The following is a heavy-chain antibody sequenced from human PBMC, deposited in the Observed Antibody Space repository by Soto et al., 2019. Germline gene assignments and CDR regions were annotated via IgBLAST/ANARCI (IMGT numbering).Heavy chain of an antibody. CDR2: IDPEDSDT. Sequence: GESLKISCQGSGYSFTTFWIGWVRQMPGKGMEWMGIIDPEDSDTRYSPSFQGQVTMSVDKSISAAYLQWSSLRASDTAMYYCARQIYDSDTGPNFQYYFDSWGQGTPVTVSS. D-gene: IGHD3-22*01. V-gene: IGHV5-51*01. J-gene: IGHJ4*02. CDR3: ARQIYDSDTGPNFQYYFDS. CDR1: GYSFTTFW.